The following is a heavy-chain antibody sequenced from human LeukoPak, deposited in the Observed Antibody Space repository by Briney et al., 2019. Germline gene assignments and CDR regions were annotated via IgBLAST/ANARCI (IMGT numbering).Heavy chain of an antibody. Sequence: GASVKVCCKASGYTFTGYYMHWERQAPGQGLEWMGWINPNSGGTNYAQKFQGRVTMTRDTSISTAYMELSRLRSDDTAVYYCARDAGFLEWLVSYGMDVWGQGTTVTVSS. CDR1: GYTFTGYY. V-gene: IGHV1-2*02. CDR3: ARDAGFLEWLVSYGMDV. D-gene: IGHD3-3*01. CDR2: INPNSGGT. J-gene: IGHJ6*02.